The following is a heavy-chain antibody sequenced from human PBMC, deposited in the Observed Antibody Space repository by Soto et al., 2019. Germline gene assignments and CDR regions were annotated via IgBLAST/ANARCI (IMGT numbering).Heavy chain of an antibody. V-gene: IGHV5-10-1*01. Sequence: PGESLKISCXGSGYSFTSYWISWVRQMPGKGLEWMGRIDPSDSYTNYSPSFQGHVTISADKSISTAYLQWSSLKASDTAMYYCARPQNIVATIPHYWGQGTLVTVSS. CDR3: ARPQNIVATIPHY. D-gene: IGHD5-12*01. CDR2: IDPSDSYT. J-gene: IGHJ4*02. CDR1: GYSFTSYW.